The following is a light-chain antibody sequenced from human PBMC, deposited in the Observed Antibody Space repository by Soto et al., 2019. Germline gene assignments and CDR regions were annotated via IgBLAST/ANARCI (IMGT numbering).Light chain of an antibody. J-gene: IGKJ4*01. V-gene: IGKV1-6*01. CDR2: AAY. CDR3: LQDYYYPLT. CDR1: QAIRND. Sequence: AVQMTQSPSSLSASVGDRVTITCRASQAIRNDLGWYQQKPGKAPKLLIYAAYTLQSGVPSRFSGSGSGTDFTLTISSLQPEDVANYYCLQDYYYPLTFGGGTKVEIK.